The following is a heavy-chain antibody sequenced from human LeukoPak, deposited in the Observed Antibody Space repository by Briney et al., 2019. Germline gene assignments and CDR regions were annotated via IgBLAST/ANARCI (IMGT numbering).Heavy chain of an antibody. CDR1: GGSISSSSYY. Sequence: SETLSLTWTVSGGSISSSSYYWGWIRQPPGKGLEWIGSIYYSGSTYYNPSLKSRVTISVDTSKNQFSLKLSSVTAADTAVYYCASNGYDSSGYYSDWGQGTLVTVSS. CDR3: ASNGYDSSGYYSD. D-gene: IGHD3-22*01. CDR2: IYYSGST. J-gene: IGHJ4*02. V-gene: IGHV4-39*01.